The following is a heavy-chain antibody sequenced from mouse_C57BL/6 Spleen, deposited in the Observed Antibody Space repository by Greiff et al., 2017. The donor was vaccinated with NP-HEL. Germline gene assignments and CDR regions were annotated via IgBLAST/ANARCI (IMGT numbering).Heavy chain of an antibody. V-gene: IGHV3-1*01. J-gene: IGHJ3*01. D-gene: IGHD2-4*01. Sequence: EVQLQESGPGMVKPSQSLSLTCTVTGYSITSGYDWHWIRHFPGNKLEWMGYISYSGSTNYNPSLKSRISITHDTSKNHFFLKLNSVTTEDTATYYCARANDDYDAWFAYWGQGTLVTVSA. CDR2: ISYSGST. CDR3: ARANDDYDAWFAY. CDR1: GYSITSGYD.